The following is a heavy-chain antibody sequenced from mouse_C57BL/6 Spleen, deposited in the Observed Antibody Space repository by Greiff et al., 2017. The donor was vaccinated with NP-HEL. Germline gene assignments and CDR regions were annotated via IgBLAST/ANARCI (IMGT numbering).Heavy chain of an antibody. CDR2: INPYNGDT. CDR1: GYSFTGYF. D-gene: IGHD2-2*01. J-gene: IGHJ2*01. V-gene: IGHV1-20*01. CDR3: ARDDYGYDLDY. Sequence: EVMLVESGPELVKPGDSVKISCKASGYSFTGYFMNWVMRSHGKSLEWIGRINPYNGDTFYNQKFKGKATLTVDKSSSTAHMELRSLTSEDSAVYYCARDDYGYDLDYWGQGTTLTVSS.